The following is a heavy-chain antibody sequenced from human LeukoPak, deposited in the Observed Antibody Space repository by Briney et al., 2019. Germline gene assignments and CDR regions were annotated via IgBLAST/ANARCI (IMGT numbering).Heavy chain of an antibody. CDR3: ARGRYCSSTSCYRRGYYYYGMDV. Sequence: SETLSRTCTVSGGAISSYYWSWIRQPPGRGLEWIGYICYSGSTNYNPSLKSRVTISVDTSKNQFSLKLSSVTAADTAVYYCARGRYCSSTSCYRRGYYYYGMDVWGQGTTVTVSS. CDR1: GGAISSYY. V-gene: IGHV4-59*12. CDR2: ICYSGST. J-gene: IGHJ6*02. D-gene: IGHD2-2*02.